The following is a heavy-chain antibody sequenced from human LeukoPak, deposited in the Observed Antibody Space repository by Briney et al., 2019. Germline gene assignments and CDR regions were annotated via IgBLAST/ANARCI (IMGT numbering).Heavy chain of an antibody. CDR1: GFTFSRYW. CDR2: IKQEGSEK. Sequence: GVLRLSCAASGFTFSRYWMSWVPEAPGRGLGWVANIKQEGSEKYYVDSVKGRFTISRDNAKNSLYLQKNSLRAEDTAVYYCATAEVGYCSSTSCYYYYGIDVWGQGTTVTVSS. CDR3: ATAEVGYCSSTSCYYYYGIDV. D-gene: IGHD2-2*01. J-gene: IGHJ6*02. V-gene: IGHV3-7*01.